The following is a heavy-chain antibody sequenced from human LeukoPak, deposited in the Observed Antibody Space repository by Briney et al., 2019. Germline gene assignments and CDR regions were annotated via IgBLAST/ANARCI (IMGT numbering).Heavy chain of an antibody. V-gene: IGHV3-30-3*01. J-gene: IGHJ3*02. CDR1: GFTFSSYA. Sequence: GGSLRLSCAASGFTFSSYAMHWVRQAPGKGPEWVAGISYDGSNKYNADSVKGRFTISRDNSKNTLYLQMNSLRVEDTALYYCARVRSVGGNPHAFNIWGQGTMVTVSS. CDR3: ARVRSVGGNPHAFNI. D-gene: IGHD4-23*01. CDR2: ISYDGSNK.